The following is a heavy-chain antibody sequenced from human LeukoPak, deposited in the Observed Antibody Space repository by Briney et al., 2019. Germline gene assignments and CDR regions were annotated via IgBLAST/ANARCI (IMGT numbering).Heavy chain of an antibody. J-gene: IGHJ3*02. V-gene: IGHV4-4*07. D-gene: IGHD3-22*01. CDR3: ASLTTADAFDI. CDR2: IYTSGST. Sequence: SETLSLTCTVSGGSISIYYWSWIRQPAGKGLEWIGCIYTSGSTNYNPSLKSRVTISVDTSKNQFSLKLSSVTAADTAVFYCASLTTADAFDIWGQGTMVTVSS. CDR1: GGSISIYY.